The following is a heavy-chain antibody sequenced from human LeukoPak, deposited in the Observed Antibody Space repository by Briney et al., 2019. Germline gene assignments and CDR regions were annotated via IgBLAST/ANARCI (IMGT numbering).Heavy chain of an antibody. CDR3: ARVRDDFFFDF. V-gene: IGHV4-31*03. CDR1: GASISTSGYY. D-gene: IGHD3-3*01. Sequence: SETLSLTCSVSGASISTSGYYWSWIRQHPGKGLEWIGYIYYIGSTYYNPSLESRVTISVDTSTDQFSLMVASVTAADTAVYYCARVRDDFFFDFWGQGILVTVSS. J-gene: IGHJ4*02. CDR2: IYYIGST.